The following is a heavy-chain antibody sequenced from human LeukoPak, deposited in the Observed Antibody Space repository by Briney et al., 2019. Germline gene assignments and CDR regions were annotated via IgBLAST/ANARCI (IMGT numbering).Heavy chain of an antibody. V-gene: IGHV3-33*01. Sequence: GGSLRLSCAASGFTFSSYGMHWVRQAPGKDLEWVAVIWYDGTNTYYADSVKGRFTISRDNSKNTLYLQMNSLRAEDTAVYYCARDFCSGGSCYPDAFDIWGQGTMVTVSS. CDR3: ARDFCSGGSCYPDAFDI. D-gene: IGHD2-15*01. CDR2: IWYDGTNT. J-gene: IGHJ3*02. CDR1: GFTFSSYG.